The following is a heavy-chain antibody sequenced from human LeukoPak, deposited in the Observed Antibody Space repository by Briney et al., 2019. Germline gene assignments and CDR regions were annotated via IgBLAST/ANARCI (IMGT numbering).Heavy chain of an antibody. CDR3: ARDRVLRFLEWSCMDV. D-gene: IGHD3-3*01. V-gene: IGHV1-3*01. CDR2: INAGNGNT. J-gene: IGHJ6*02. Sequence: ASVTVSCTASGYTFTSYAMHWVRQAPGQRLEWMGWINAGNGNTKYSQKFQGRVTITRDSSASTAYMELSSLRSEDTAVYYCARDRVLRFLEWSCMDVWGQGTTVTVSS. CDR1: GYTFTSYA.